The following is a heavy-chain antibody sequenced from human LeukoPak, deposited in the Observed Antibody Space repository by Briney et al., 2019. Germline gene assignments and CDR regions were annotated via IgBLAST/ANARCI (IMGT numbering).Heavy chain of an antibody. CDR1: GGSISSGGYS. D-gene: IGHD3-10*01. V-gene: IGHV4-30-2*01. CDR2: IYHSGST. CDR3: ARGSGNFDWFDP. Sequence: SQTLSLTCAVSGGSISSGGYSWSWIRQPPGKGLEWIGYIYHSGSTYYNPSLKSRVTISVDRSKNQFSLKLSSVTAADTAVYYCARGSGNFDWFDPWGQGTLVTVSS. J-gene: IGHJ5*02.